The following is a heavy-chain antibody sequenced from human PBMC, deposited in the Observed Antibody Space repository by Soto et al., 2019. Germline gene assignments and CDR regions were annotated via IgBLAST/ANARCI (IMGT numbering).Heavy chain of an antibody. CDR2: ISASDGST. CDR1: GFTFSTYA. Sequence: GGSLRLSCTASGFTFSTYAMTWVRQAPGKGLEWVSTISASDGSTFYADSVKGRFIISRDNSKDTLYLQIINLRAEDTAVYYCATHGDYAAFDIWGQGTMITVS. D-gene: IGHD4-17*01. V-gene: IGHV3-23*01. J-gene: IGHJ3*02. CDR3: ATHGDYAAFDI.